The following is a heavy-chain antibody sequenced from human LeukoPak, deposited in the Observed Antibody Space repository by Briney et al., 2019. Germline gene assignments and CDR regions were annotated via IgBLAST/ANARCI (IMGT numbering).Heavy chain of an antibody. CDR3: AREVSEGFDF. Sequence: GGSLRLSCTASGFTFSGYSMIWIRQAPGKGLEWVSSFGTRSTSIYHAGSVKGRFAISRDNAKNSLYLQMNSLRAEDTAIYYCAREVSEGFDFWGQGTLVTVSS. CDR1: GFTFSGYS. V-gene: IGHV3-21*01. CDR2: FGTRSTSI. J-gene: IGHJ4*02. D-gene: IGHD3-22*01.